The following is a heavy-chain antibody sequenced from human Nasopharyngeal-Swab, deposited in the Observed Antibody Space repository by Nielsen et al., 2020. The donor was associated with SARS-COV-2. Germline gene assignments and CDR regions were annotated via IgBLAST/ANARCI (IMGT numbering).Heavy chain of an antibody. J-gene: IGHJ3*02. Sequence: GGSLRLSCEASGFTSSSYSMNWVRQAQGKGLEWVSYISSSSSTIYYADSVKGRFTISRDNAKNSLYLQMNSLRAEDTAVYYCARGGGYYYDSSGSIDAFDIWGQGTMVTVSS. CDR1: GFTSSSYS. CDR3: ARGGGYYYDSSGSIDAFDI. V-gene: IGHV3-48*04. D-gene: IGHD3-22*01. CDR2: ISSSSSTI.